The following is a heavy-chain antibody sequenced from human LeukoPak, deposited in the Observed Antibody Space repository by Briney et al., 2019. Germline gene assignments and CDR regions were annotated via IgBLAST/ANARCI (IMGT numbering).Heavy chain of an antibody. J-gene: IGHJ6*03. CDR2: FDPEGGET. V-gene: IGHV1-24*01. CDR1: GYTLTELS. CDR3: ATSYGGNSDYYYYMDV. D-gene: IGHD4-23*01. Sequence: ASVKVSCKVSGYTLTELSMHWVRQAPGKGLEWMGGFDPEGGETIYAQKFQGRVTMTEDTSTDTAYMELSSLRSEDTAVYYCATSYGGNSDYYYYMDVWGKGTTVTISS.